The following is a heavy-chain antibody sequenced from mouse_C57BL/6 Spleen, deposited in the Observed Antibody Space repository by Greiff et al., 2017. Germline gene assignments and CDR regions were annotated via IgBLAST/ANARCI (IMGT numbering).Heavy chain of an antibody. CDR3: TTSSTVVATDGYFDV. CDR1: GFNFKDDY. V-gene: IGHV14-4*01. CDR2: IDPENGDT. J-gene: IGHJ1*03. D-gene: IGHD1-1*01. Sequence: EVKLQESGAELVRPGASVKLSCTASGFNFKDDYMHWVKQRPEQGLEWIGWIDPENGDTDYASKFQGKATITADTSSNTAYLQLSSLTSEDTAVYYCTTSSTVVATDGYFDVWGTGTTVTVSS.